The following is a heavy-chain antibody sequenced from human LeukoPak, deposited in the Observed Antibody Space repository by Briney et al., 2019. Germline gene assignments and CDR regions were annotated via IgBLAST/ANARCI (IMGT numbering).Heavy chain of an antibody. Sequence: GGSLRLSCAASGFTFSSYWMSWVRQAPGKGLEWVANIKQDGSEKYYVDSVKGRFTISRDNAKNSLYMQMNSLRAEDTAVYYCARLYCSGGSCYSITAFDYWGQGTLVTVSS. V-gene: IGHV3-7*01. CDR2: IKQDGSEK. CDR3: ARLYCSGGSCYSITAFDY. D-gene: IGHD2-15*01. J-gene: IGHJ4*02. CDR1: GFTFSSYW.